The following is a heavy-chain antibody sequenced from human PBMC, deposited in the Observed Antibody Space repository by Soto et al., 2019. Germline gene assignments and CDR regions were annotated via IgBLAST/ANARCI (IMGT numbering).Heavy chain of an antibody. CDR1: GYTFTSYY. J-gene: IGHJ6*02. CDR3: ARGDSTDCSNGVCSFFYNHDMDV. CDR2: INPKSGGT. D-gene: IGHD2-8*01. Sequence: ASVNVSCKASGYTFTSYYMHWVRQAPGQGLEWLGRINPKSGGTSTAQKFQGWVTMTTDTSISTASMELTRLTSDDTAIYYCARGDSTDCSNGVCSFFYNHDMDVWGQGTTVTVSS. V-gene: IGHV1-2*04.